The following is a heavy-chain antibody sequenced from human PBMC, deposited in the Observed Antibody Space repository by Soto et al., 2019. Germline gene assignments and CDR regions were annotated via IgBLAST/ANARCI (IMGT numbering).Heavy chain of an antibody. Sequence: LSETLSLTCTVSGGSISSGGYYWSWIRQHPGKGLEWIGYIYYSGSTYYNPSLKSRVTKSVDTSRNQFSLKLSSVTAADTAVYYCARVRTGTTDYGYWGQGTLVTVSS. J-gene: IGHJ4*02. CDR3: ARVRTGTTDYGY. V-gene: IGHV4-31*03. CDR1: GGSISSGGYY. CDR2: IYYSGST. D-gene: IGHD1-1*01.